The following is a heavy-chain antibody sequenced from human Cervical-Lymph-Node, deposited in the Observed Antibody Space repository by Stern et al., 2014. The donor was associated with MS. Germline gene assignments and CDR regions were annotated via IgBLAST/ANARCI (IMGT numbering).Heavy chain of an antibody. Sequence: QVQLQQSGAEVKKPGASVKVSCKTSGYIFNNYAMHWVRQAPGQRLEWMGWINAGNGDTKYSQKFQGRVTITRDTSASATYMELSSLRSEDTAVYYCARVAIVLVPSAPLDYWGQGALVTVSS. CDR3: ARVAIVLVPSAPLDY. CDR1: GYIFNNYA. CDR2: INAGNGDT. V-gene: IGHV1-3*01. J-gene: IGHJ4*02. D-gene: IGHD2-2*03.